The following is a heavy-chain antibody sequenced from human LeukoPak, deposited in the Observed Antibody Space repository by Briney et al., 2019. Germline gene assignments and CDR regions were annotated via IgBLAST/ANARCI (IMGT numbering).Heavy chain of an antibody. V-gene: IGHV3-64*01. Sequence: GGSLRLSCVASGFNFSSYSMQWVRQAPGKGLEYVSVISSNGGSTYYANSVKGRFTISRDNFKNTLYLQMGSLRAEDMAVYYCAREKGGFDIWGQGTMVTVSS. CDR2: ISSNGGST. CDR1: GFNFSSYS. CDR3: AREKGGFDI. J-gene: IGHJ3*02. D-gene: IGHD2-15*01.